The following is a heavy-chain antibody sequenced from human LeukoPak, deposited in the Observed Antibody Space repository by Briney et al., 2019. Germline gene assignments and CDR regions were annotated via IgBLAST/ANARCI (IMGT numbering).Heavy chain of an antibody. CDR2: IYYSGST. Sequence: SETLSLTCTVSGGSISSSSYYWGWVRQPPGKGLEWIGSIYYSGSTYYNPSLKSRVTISVDTSKIQFSLKLTSVTAADTAVYYCARDLYSSRTNDAFVIWGQGTLVTVSS. J-gene: IGHJ3*02. CDR1: GGSISSSSYY. CDR3: ARDLYSSRTNDAFVI. V-gene: IGHV4-39*07. D-gene: IGHD6-13*01.